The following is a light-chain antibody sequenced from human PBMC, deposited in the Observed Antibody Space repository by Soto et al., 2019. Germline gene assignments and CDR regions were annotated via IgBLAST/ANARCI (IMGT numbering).Light chain of an antibody. Sequence: DIQLTQSPPFLSASVGDRVTITCRASQGISTDLAWYQQKPGRAPQLLVYAASSLQSGVSSRFSGRRSGTEFTLTVSSLHPEDVATYYCQQLNIYPSTFGPGTKVHI. V-gene: IGKV1-9*01. CDR2: AAS. CDR1: QGISTD. J-gene: IGKJ3*01. CDR3: QQLNIYPST.